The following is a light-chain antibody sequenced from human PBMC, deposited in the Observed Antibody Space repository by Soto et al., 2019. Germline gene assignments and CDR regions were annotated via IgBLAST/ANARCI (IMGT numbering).Light chain of an antibody. Sequence: EIVLTQSPATLSLSPGERATLSCRASQSVGNNLAWYQQKPGQAPGLLIYEASTRATGIPARFSGSGSETDFTLTISSLEPEDFAVYYCQQHANWPLTFGGGTKVEIK. V-gene: IGKV3-11*01. CDR1: QSVGNN. CDR3: QQHANWPLT. CDR2: EAS. J-gene: IGKJ4*01.